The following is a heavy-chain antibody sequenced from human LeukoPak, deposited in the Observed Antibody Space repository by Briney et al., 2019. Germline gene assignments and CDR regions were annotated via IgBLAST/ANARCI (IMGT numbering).Heavy chain of an antibody. J-gene: IGHJ4*02. D-gene: IGHD3-3*01. CDR2: IYHSGST. Sequence: SQTLSLTCTVSGGSISSGGYYWSWIRQPPGKGLEWIVYIYHSGSTYYNPSLKSRVTISVDRSKNQFSLKLSSVTAADTAVYYCASFPRGYYDFWSGPLEFDYWGQGTLVTVSS. CDR1: GGSISSGGYY. V-gene: IGHV4-30-2*01. CDR3: ASFPRGYYDFWSGPLEFDY.